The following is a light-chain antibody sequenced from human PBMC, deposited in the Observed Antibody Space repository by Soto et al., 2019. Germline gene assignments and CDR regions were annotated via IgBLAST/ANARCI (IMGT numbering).Light chain of an antibody. V-gene: IGKV3-20*01. CDR2: GAS. Sequence: SQNVSSSYLAWYQQKPGQAPRLLIYGASSRATGIPDRFSFSGSGTDFTLAISCRHPEEPAVHYCQEPGSPPGRFAEGTKVDIK. J-gene: IGKJ1*01. CDR3: QEPGSPPGR. CDR1: QNVSSSY.